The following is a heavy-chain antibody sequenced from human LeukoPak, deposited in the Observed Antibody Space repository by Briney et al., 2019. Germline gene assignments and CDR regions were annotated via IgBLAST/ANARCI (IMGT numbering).Heavy chain of an antibody. CDR1: GFTFSSYA. CDR3: TKVLLDY. V-gene: IGHV3-30*02. D-gene: IGHD2-15*01. Sequence: GGSLGLSCAASGFTFSSYAMHWVRQAPGKGLEWVTFIRYDGSNEYYADSVRGRFTISRDNSKNTLYLQMSSLRAEDTAVYYCTKVLLDYWGQGTLVTVSS. CDR2: IRYDGSNE. J-gene: IGHJ4*02.